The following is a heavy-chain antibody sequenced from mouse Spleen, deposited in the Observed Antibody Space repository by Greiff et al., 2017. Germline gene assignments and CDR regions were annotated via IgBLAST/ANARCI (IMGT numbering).Heavy chain of an antibody. CDR3: ARGAYGSSLFAY. J-gene: IGHJ3*01. CDR1: GFTFSDYG. D-gene: IGHD1-1*01. CDR2: ISSGSSTI. V-gene: IGHV5-17*01. Sequence: EVQLVESGGGLVKPGGSLKLSCAASGFTFSDYGMHWVRQAPEKGLEWVAYISSGSSTIYYADTVKGRFTISRDNAKNTLFLQMTSLRSEDTAMYYCARGAYGSSLFAYWGQGTLVTVSA.